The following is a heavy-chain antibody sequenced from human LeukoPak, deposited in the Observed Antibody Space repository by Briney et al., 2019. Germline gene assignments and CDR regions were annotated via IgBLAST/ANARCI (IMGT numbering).Heavy chain of an antibody. D-gene: IGHD3-9*01. J-gene: IGHJ4*02. Sequence: GGSLRLSCAASGFTFSSYAMSWVRQAPGKGLEWVSAISGSGGSTYYADSVKGRFTISRNNSKNALYLQMNSLRAEDTAVYYCAKVKNDILTGYYPYYFDYWGQGTLVTVSS. CDR3: AKVKNDILTGYYPYYFDY. V-gene: IGHV3-23*01. CDR1: GFTFSSYA. CDR2: ISGSGGST.